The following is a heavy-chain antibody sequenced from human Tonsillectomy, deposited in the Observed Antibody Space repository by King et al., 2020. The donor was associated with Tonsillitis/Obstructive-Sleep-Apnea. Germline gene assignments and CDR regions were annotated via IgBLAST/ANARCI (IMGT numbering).Heavy chain of an antibody. V-gene: IGHV3-7*01. Sequence: VQLVESGGGLVQPGGSLRLSCVASGFTLNHYWMTWVRQAPGKGLEWVANIKEDGSEKNYVDSVKGRFTVSRDNARNSLYLQMNSLRAEDTAVYYCARDLSVLVAAIWYDVHDIWGQGTMVTVSP. D-gene: IGHD2-21*02. J-gene: IGHJ3*02. CDR1: GFTLNHYW. CDR2: IKEDGSEK. CDR3: ARDLSVLVAAIWYDVHDI.